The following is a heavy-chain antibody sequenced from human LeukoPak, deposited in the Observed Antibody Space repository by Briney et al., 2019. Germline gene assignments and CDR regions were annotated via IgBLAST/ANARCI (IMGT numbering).Heavy chain of an antibody. J-gene: IGHJ4*02. V-gene: IGHV3-23*01. Sequence: GGSLRLSCAASGFTFSSYAMSWVRQAPGKGLEWVSAISGSGGSTYYADSVKGRFTISRDNSKNTLYLQMNSLRAEDTAVYYCAKSYDFWSGCYTAYWGQGTLVTVSS. D-gene: IGHD3-3*01. CDR1: GFTFSSYA. CDR3: AKSYDFWSGCYTAY. CDR2: ISGSGGST.